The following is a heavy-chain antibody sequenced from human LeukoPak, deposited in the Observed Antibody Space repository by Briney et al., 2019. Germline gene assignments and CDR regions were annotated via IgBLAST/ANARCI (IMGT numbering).Heavy chain of an antibody. CDR1: GYTFTSYD. D-gene: IGHD6-6*01. V-gene: IGHV1-8*01. J-gene: IGHJ6*03. Sequence: ASVKVSCKASGYTFTSYDINWVRQATGQGLEWMGWMNPNSGNTGYAQKFQGRVTMTRNTSISTAYMELSSLRSEDTAVYYCARGPEYSSSSYYYYYMDVWGKGTTVTVSS. CDR3: ARGPEYSSSSYYYYYMDV. CDR2: MNPNSGNT.